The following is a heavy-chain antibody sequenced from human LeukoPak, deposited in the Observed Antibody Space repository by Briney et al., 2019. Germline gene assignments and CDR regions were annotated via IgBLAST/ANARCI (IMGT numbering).Heavy chain of an antibody. J-gene: IGHJ3*02. CDR1: RGTFSNYV. V-gene: IGHV1-8*02. CDR3: ARGYYYDSSGYWQLDAFDI. D-gene: IGHD3-22*01. Sequence: GASVKVSCKASRGTFSNYVINWVRQATGQGLEWMGWMNPNSGNTGYAQKFQGRVTMTRNTSISTAYMELSSLRSEDTAVYYCARGYYYDSSGYWQLDAFDIWGQGTMVTVSS. CDR2: MNPNSGNT.